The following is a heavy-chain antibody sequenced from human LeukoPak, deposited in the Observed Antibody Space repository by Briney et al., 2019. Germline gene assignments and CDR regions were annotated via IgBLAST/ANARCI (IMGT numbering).Heavy chain of an antibody. Sequence: PGRSLRLSCAASGFTFSSYGMHWVRQAPGKGLEWVAVIWYDGSNKHYADSVKGRFTISRDNSKNTLYLQMNSLRAEDTAVYYCARLSIAVAGLDYWGQGTLVTVSS. D-gene: IGHD6-19*01. CDR2: IWYDGSNK. CDR1: GFTFSSYG. CDR3: ARLSIAVAGLDY. V-gene: IGHV3-33*01. J-gene: IGHJ4*02.